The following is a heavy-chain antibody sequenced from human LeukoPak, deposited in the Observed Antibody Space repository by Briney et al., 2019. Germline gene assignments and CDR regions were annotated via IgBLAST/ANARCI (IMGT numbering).Heavy chain of an antibody. CDR2: IKPDGDTT. CDR3: AKGVDSSGWGVGY. CDR1: GFSFNTYW. J-gene: IGHJ4*02. Sequence: GGSLRLSCTASGFSFNTYWMTWVRQAPGKGLEWVANIKPDGDTTNYLDSVKGRFTISRDNAKSSLHLQMNGLRAEDTAVYYCAKGVDSSGWGVGYWGQGTLVTVSS. D-gene: IGHD6-19*01. V-gene: IGHV3-7*01.